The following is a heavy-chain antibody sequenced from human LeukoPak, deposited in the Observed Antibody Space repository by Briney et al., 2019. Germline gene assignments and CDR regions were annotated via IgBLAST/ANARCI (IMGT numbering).Heavy chain of an antibody. V-gene: IGHV4-59*01. J-gene: IGHJ4*02. CDR2: IYYSGST. Sequence: SETLSLTCTVSGGSISSYYWSWIRQPPGKGLEWIGYIYYSGSTNYNPSLKSRVTMSVDTSKNQFSLKLSSVTAADTAVYYCAGSYSGNYYVFDYWGQGTLVTVSS. CDR1: GGSISSYY. D-gene: IGHD1-26*01. CDR3: AGSYSGNYYVFDY.